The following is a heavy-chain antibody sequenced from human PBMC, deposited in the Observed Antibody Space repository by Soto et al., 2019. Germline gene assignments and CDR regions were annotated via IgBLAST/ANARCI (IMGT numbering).Heavy chain of an antibody. J-gene: IGHJ4*02. V-gene: IGHV1-18*01. Sequence: QVQLVQSGPEVKKPGASVKVSCKASGYNFTNYGITWVRQAPGQGLEWMGWISAYIGHTNYAQRLLGRVTMTTDTSTNTAYMELSSLRSDDTAVYYCATSARYNWNYVQFWGQGTLLTVSS. CDR1: GYNFTNYG. CDR2: ISAYIGHT. CDR3: ATSARYNWNYVQF. D-gene: IGHD1-20*01.